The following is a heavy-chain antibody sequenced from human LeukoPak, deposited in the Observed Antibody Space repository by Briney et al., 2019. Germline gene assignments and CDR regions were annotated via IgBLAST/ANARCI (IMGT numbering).Heavy chain of an antibody. V-gene: IGHV1-46*01. CDR3: ARGAGDYYDSSGYYPSYYFDY. CDR2: INPSGGST. Sequence: GASVKVSCKASGYTFTSYYMHWVRQAPGQGLEWMGIINPSGGSTSYAQKFQGRVTMTRDTSTSTVYMELSSLRSEDTAVYYCARGAGDYYDSSGYYPSYYFDYWGQGTLVTVSS. J-gene: IGHJ4*02. D-gene: IGHD3-22*01. CDR1: GYTFTSYY.